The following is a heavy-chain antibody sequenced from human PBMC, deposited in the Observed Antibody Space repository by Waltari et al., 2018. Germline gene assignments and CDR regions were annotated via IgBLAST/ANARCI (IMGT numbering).Heavy chain of an antibody. D-gene: IGHD1-7*01. CDR2: INPNSGGT. V-gene: IGHV1-2*02. Sequence: QVQLVQSGAEVKKPGASVKVSCKASGYTFTGYYMHWVRQAPGQGLEWMGWINPNSGGTNYAQKFQGRVTMTRDTSISTAYMELSRLRSDDTAVYYWARIRRGWNYGVGWFDPWGQGTLVTVSS. CDR3: ARIRRGWNYGVGWFDP. CDR1: GYTFTGYY. J-gene: IGHJ5*02.